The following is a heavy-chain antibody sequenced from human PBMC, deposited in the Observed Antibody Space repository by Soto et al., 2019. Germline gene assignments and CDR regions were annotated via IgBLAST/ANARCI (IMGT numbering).Heavy chain of an antibody. CDR1: GFTVNSHA. D-gene: IGHD2-8*01. CDR3: RKSRRGILMVYGFGGMDV. V-gene: IGHV3-23*01. J-gene: IGHJ6*02. CDR2: ISGSGDGT. Sequence: PGGSLRLSCAASGFTVNSHAMSWVRQAPGKGLEWVASISGSGDGTYYGDSVKGRFTISRDSSSSTLYLQMNNLRGEDTAVYFCRKSRRGILMVYGFGGMDVWGQGTTVTVSS.